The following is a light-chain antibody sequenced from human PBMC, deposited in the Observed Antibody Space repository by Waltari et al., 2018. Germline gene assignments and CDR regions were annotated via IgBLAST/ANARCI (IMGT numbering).Light chain of an antibody. V-gene: IGKV3-20*01. CDR2: GAS. CDR3: QQDGGSPPLT. CDR1: QSSTSYT. Sequence: EIVLTQSPGTLSLSPGDRATLSGRTSQSSTSYTLAWYQQKPGQAPRLLIYGASSRATGIPDRFSGSGSGTDFTLTISRLEPEDFAVYYCQQDGGSPPLTFGGGTKVEIK. J-gene: IGKJ4*01.